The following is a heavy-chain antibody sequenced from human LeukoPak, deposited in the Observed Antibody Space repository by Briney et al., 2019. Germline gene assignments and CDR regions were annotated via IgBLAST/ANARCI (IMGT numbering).Heavy chain of an antibody. CDR2: ISTGRSVM. D-gene: IGHD5/OR15-5a*01. CDR1: GFTFSDYG. J-gene: IGHJ4*02. Sequence: PGGSLRLSCAASGFTFSDYGVSWVRQAPGKGLEWISHISTGRSVMNYADSVKGRFTISRDNGKNSVYLQMNSLRDEDTAVYYCAGGVYGYNAFDYWGQGTLVSVSS. V-gene: IGHV3-48*02. CDR3: AGGVYGYNAFDY.